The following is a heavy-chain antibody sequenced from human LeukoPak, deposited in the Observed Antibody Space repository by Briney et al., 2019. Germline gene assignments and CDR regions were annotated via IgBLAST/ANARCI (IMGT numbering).Heavy chain of an antibody. V-gene: IGHV3-23*01. CDR3: AKENAYYFATLKYYFDF. J-gene: IGHJ4*02. D-gene: IGHD3-16*01. Sequence: GGSLRLSCAASGFTFSSNAMSWVRQPRGKGLEWVSSISGRGDSTYYADSVKGRFTISRDNSKNTLSLQMNSLRAEDTAVYFCAKENAYYFATLKYYFDFWGQGTLVTVSS. CDR1: GFTFSSNA. CDR2: ISGRGDST.